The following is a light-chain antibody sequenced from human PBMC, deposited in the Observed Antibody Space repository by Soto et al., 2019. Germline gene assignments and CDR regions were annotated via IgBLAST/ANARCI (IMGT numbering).Light chain of an antibody. Sequence: AIQMTQAPSSLSASVGDRVTISCRASQGIGNALGWYQQKPWKPPKVLIYGASNLQSGVPPTFIGSGSGTHFTLAISRPQPDDPATHYCLQDINYPWTFGQGTKVELK. J-gene: IGKJ1*01. V-gene: IGKV1-6*01. CDR1: QGIGNA. CDR3: LQDINYPWT. CDR2: GAS.